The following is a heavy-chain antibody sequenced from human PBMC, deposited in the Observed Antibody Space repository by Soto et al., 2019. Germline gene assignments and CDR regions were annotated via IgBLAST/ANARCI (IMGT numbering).Heavy chain of an antibody. J-gene: IGHJ6*02. V-gene: IGHV1-2*04. CDR3: ARGGNYYGSGSYYPWVGKNYYYYGMDV. CDR2: INPNSGGT. Sequence: ASVKVSCKASGYTFTGYYMHWVRQAPGQGLEWMGWINPNSGGTNYAQKFQGWVTMTRDTSISTAYMELSRLRSDDTAVYYCARGGNYYGSGSYYPWVGKNYYYYGMDVWGQGTTVTLSS. D-gene: IGHD3-10*01. CDR1: GYTFTGYY.